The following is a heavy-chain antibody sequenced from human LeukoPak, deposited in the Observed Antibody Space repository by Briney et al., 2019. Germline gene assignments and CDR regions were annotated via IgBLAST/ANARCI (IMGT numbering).Heavy chain of an antibody. Sequence: SETLSLTCSVSGGSIISRSYYWGWNPQPPGQELVWIGTIFYSGSSYYNPSLQSRVTLSVDTSQNQFSLKLSSVTATDTAVYYCARVVDSSGYNPYYFDYWGQGTLVTVSS. J-gene: IGHJ4*02. CDR2: IFYSGSS. V-gene: IGHV4-39*01. CDR3: ARVVDSSGYNPYYFDY. CDR1: GGSIISRSYY. D-gene: IGHD3-22*01.